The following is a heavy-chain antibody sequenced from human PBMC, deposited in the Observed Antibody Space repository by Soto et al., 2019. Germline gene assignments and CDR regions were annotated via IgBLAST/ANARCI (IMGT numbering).Heavy chain of an antibody. V-gene: IGHV1-58*01. D-gene: IGHD6-13*01. J-gene: IGHJ6*02. Sequence: ASVQVSCKASGFTFTSSAVQWVRQARVQRLEWIGWIGVGSGNTNYAQKFQERVTITRDMSTSTAYMELSSLRSEDTAVYYCAAGLGPAAGASYYGMDVWGQGTTVTVSS. CDR2: IGVGSGNT. CDR3: AAGLGPAAGASYYGMDV. CDR1: GFTFTSSA.